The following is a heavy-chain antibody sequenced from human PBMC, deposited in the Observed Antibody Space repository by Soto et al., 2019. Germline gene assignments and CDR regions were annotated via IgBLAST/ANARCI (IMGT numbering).Heavy chain of an antibody. CDR2: VWYDGNHR. D-gene: IGHD2-2*03. J-gene: IGHJ4*02. CDR1: GFSFNNFG. CDR3: XRDLYETFGGYSRGFDH. V-gene: IGHV3-33*01. Sequence: PGGSLRLSCAASGFSFNNFGIHWVRQAPGKGLEWVAIVWYDGNHRFYADSVKGRFSISRDSSNNTVYLQMNSLRVEDTALYYCXRDLYETFGGYSRGFDHWGQGAQVTVSS.